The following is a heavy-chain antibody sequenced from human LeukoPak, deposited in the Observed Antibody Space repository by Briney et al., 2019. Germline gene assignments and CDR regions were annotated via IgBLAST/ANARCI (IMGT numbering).Heavy chain of an antibody. D-gene: IGHD6-19*01. J-gene: IGHJ4*02. CDR1: GFTFDDYA. CDR2: ISWNSGSI. Sequence: GGSLRLSCAASGFTFDDYAMHWVRQAPGKGLEWVSGISWNSGSIGYADSVKGRFTISRDNAKNSLYLQMNSLRAEDTALYYCAKGDSSGWYDPYFDYWGQGTLVTVSS. CDR3: AKGDSSGWYDPYFDY. V-gene: IGHV3-9*01.